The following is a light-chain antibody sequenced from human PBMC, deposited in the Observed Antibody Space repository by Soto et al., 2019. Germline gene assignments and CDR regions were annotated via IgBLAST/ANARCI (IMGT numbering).Light chain of an antibody. V-gene: IGLV2-14*01. J-gene: IGLJ3*02. Sequence: QSVLTQPASVSGSPGQSITISCTGTSSDVGGYNYVSWYQQHPGKAPKLMIYDVNNRPSGVSNRFSGSKSGNTASLTISGLQAEDEADYYCSSHTSSNTRVFGGGTKVTVL. CDR2: DVN. CDR3: SSHTSSNTRV. CDR1: SSDVGGYNY.